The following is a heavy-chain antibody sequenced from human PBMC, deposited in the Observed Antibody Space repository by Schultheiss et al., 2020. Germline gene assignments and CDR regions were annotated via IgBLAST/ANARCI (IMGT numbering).Heavy chain of an antibody. CDR3: ARERMDYGDYDWYFDL. D-gene: IGHD4-17*01. CDR1: GFTFSSYA. CDR2: ISGSGGST. Sequence: GGSLRLSCAASGFTFSSYAMSWVRQAPGKGLEWVSAISGSGGSTYYADSVKGRFTISRDNSKNTLYLQMNSLRAEDTAVYYCARERMDYGDYDWYFDLWGRGTLVTVSS. V-gene: IGHV3-23*01. J-gene: IGHJ2*01.